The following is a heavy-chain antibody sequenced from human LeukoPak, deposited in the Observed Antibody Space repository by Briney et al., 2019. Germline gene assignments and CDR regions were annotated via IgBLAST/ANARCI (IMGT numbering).Heavy chain of an antibody. J-gene: IGHJ4*02. CDR3: ARVGSILTGIYYFDY. V-gene: IGHV3-21*01. Sequence: PGGSLRLSCAASGFTFSSYSMNWVRQAPGKGLEWVSSISSSSSYIYYADSVKGRFTISRDNAKSSLYLQMNSLRAEDTAVYYCARVGSILTGIYYFDYWGQGTLVTVSS. CDR1: GFTFSSYS. D-gene: IGHD3-9*01. CDR2: ISSSSSYI.